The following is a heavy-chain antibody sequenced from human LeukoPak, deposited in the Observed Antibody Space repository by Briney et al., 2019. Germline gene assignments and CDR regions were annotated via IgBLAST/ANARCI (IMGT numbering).Heavy chain of an antibody. CDR1: GGSISSSSYY. Sequence: KPSETLSLTCTVSGGSISSSSYYWGWIRQPPGKGLEWIGSIYYSGSTYYNPSLKSRVTISVDTSKNQFSLKLSSVTAADTAVYYCARKRFGSDPWGQGTLVTVSS. CDR2: IYYSGST. V-gene: IGHV4-39*07. J-gene: IGHJ5*02. D-gene: IGHD3-16*01. CDR3: ARKRFGSDP.